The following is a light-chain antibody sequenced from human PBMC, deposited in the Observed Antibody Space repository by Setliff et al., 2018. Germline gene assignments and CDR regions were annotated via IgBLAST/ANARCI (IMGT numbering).Light chain of an antibody. Sequence: LTQSPGTLSLSPGERATLSCRASQSVSRNYLVWYQQKPGQAPRLLIYGASSRATGIPDRFSGSGSGTDFTLTISRLEPEDFAVYYCQQYSGSRAWTFGPGTKVDIK. CDR1: QSVSRNY. J-gene: IGKJ1*01. CDR3: QQYSGSRAWT. V-gene: IGKV3-20*01. CDR2: GAS.